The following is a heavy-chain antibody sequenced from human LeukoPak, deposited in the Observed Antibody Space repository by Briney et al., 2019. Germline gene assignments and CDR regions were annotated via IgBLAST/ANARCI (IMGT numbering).Heavy chain of an antibody. Sequence: GGSLRLSCTASGFTFGDYAMSWVRQAPGKGLVWVSRILADGTTTMYADSVKGRFTISRDNAKNTLYLQMNSLRAEDTAAYYCARGNYGFDYWGQGTLVIVSS. CDR1: GFTFGDYA. V-gene: IGHV3-74*03. CDR2: ILADGTTT. J-gene: IGHJ4*02. D-gene: IGHD1-7*01. CDR3: ARGNYGFDY.